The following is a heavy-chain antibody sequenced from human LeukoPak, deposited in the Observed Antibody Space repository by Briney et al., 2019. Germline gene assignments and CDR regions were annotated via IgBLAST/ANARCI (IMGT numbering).Heavy chain of an antibody. CDR1: GFTFSDYY. Sequence: GGSLRLSCAASGFTFSDYYMSWIRQAPGKGLEWVSYISSSGSTIYYADSVKGRFTISRDNAKNSLYLQMNSLRAEDTAVYYCATERGTTVTTWGGDYWGQGTLVTVSS. CDR3: ATERGTTVTTWGGDY. J-gene: IGHJ4*02. D-gene: IGHD4-11*01. CDR2: ISSSGSTI. V-gene: IGHV3-11*04.